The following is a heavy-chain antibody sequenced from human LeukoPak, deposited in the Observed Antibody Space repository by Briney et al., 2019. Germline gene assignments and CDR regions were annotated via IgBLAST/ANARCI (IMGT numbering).Heavy chain of an antibody. Sequence: PGESLKISCKGSGYSFTSNWISWVRQMPGKGLEWMGRIDPTDSYTYYSPSFQSRVTISTDKSITTAFLQWSSLRASDTAIYYCARQSRSAWYVFDFWGQGTLVTVSS. J-gene: IGHJ4*02. D-gene: IGHD6-19*01. V-gene: IGHV5-10-1*01. CDR3: ARQSRSAWYVFDF. CDR1: GYSFTSNW. CDR2: IDPTDSYT.